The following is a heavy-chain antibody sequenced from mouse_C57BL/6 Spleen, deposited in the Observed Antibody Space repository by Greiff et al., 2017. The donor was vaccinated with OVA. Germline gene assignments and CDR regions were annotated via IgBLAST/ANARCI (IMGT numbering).Heavy chain of an antibody. D-gene: IGHD1-1*01. CDR3: ARLGYYGSRYFDV. Sequence: EVKVVESGGGLVKPGGSLKLSCAASGFTFSDYGMHWVRQAPEKGLEWVAYISSGSSTIYYADTVKGGFTISRDNAKNTLFLQMTSLRSEDTAMYYCARLGYYGSRYFDVWGTGTTVTVSS. J-gene: IGHJ1*03. V-gene: IGHV5-17*01. CDR2: ISSGSSTI. CDR1: GFTFSDYG.